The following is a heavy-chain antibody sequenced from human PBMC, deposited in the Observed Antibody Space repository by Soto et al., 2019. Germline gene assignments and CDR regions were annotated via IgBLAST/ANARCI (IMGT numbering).Heavy chain of an antibody. CDR3: ARVVGAVDAFDI. Sequence: GKGLEWVSIIYSGGSTYYADSVKGRFTISRDNSKNTLYLQMNSLRAEDTAVYYCARVVGAVDAFDIWGQGTMVTVSS. V-gene: IGHV3-66*01. D-gene: IGHD1-26*01. J-gene: IGHJ3*02. CDR2: IYSGGST.